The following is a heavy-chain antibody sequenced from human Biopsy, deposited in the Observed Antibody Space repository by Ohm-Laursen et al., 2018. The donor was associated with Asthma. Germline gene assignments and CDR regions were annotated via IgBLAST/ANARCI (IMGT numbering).Heavy chain of an antibody. V-gene: IGHV4-30-2*01. CDR2: ISHSGST. D-gene: IGHD6-6*01. CDR3: ARAQAAQYYYGMDV. CDR1: GGSISSGGY. J-gene: IGHJ6*02. Sequence: PSETLSLTCAVSGGSISSGGYWTWIRQPPGKCLEWIGYISHSGSTYFNPSLKSRVTISLDRTKGQFSLKLSSVTAADTALYYCARAQAAQYYYGMDVWGQGTTVIVSS.